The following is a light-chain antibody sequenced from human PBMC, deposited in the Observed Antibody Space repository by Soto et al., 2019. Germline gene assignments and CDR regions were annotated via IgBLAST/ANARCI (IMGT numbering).Light chain of an antibody. Sequence: EIVMTQSPATLSVSPGESATLSCRASQSVSSNLAWYQHKPGQAPRLLIYGASTRLTGIPARFSGSGSGTEFTLTISSLQSEDFAVYFCQQYSNWPTFGQGTKMEIK. V-gene: IGKV3-15*01. CDR1: QSVSSN. J-gene: IGKJ1*01. CDR3: QQYSNWPT. CDR2: GAS.